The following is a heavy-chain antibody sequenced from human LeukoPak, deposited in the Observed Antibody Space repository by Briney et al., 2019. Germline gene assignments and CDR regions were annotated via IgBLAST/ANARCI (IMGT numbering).Heavy chain of an antibody. CDR1: GGSVSGYY. Sequence: SETLSLTCTVSGGSVSGYYWSWIRQPPGKGLEWIAYIYYSRSTSYNPSLKSRVTISVDTSKNQFSLRLSSVTAADTAVYYCARRARWAQDFDYWGQGTLVTVSS. CDR2: IYYSRST. J-gene: IGHJ4*02. CDR3: ARRARWAQDFDY. V-gene: IGHV4-59*08. D-gene: IGHD5-24*01.